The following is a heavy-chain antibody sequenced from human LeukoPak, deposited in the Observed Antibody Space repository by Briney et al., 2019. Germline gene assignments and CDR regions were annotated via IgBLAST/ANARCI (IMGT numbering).Heavy chain of an antibody. J-gene: IGHJ3*02. V-gene: IGHV4-59*01. CDR3: ARVGTIRNGAGAFDI. CDR1: GGSISSYY. D-gene: IGHD1-1*01. CDR2: IYYSGST. Sequence: KTSETLSLTCTVSGGSISSYYWSWIRQPPGKGLEWIGYIYYSGSTNYNPSLKSRVTISVDTSKNQFSLKLSSVAAADTAVYYCARVGTIRNGAGAFDIWGQGTMVTVSS.